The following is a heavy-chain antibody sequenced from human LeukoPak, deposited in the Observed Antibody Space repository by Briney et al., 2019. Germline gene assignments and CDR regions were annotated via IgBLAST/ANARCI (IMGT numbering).Heavy chain of an antibody. Sequence: GGSLRLSCAASGFTFSRHAMSWVRQAPGKGLEWVSGISGSGGFTYYADSVKGRFTISRDNSKNTLYLQMNSLRAEDTAVYYCATAYYYDSRGYDPLDYWGQGTLVTVSS. V-gene: IGHV3-23*01. CDR2: ISGSGGFT. J-gene: IGHJ4*02. CDR3: ATAYYYDSRGYDPLDY. CDR1: GFTFSRHA. D-gene: IGHD3-22*01.